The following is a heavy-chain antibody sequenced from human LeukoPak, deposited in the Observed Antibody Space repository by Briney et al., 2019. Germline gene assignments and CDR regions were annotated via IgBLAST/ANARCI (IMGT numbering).Heavy chain of an antibody. V-gene: IGHV3-64D*06. CDR1: GFTFSDYT. Sequence: GGSLRLSCSASGFTFSDYTMHWVRQAPGKGLEYVSAISSNGGSTYYADSVKGRFTISRDNSKNTLYLQMSSLRPEDTALYYCVKALGYIVGTTIYFESWGQGTLVTVSS. J-gene: IGHJ4*02. CDR3: VKALGYIVGTTIYFES. D-gene: IGHD1-26*01. CDR2: ISSNGGST.